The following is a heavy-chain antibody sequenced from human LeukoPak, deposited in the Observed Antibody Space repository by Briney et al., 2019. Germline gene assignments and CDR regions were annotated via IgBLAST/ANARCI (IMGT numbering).Heavy chain of an antibody. CDR2: IEEDGSEK. V-gene: IGHV3-7*01. J-gene: IGHJ5*02. CDR1: GLRFSRFW. CDR3: VAGATAFDP. Sequence: PGGSLRLSCAASGLRFSRFWMSWVRQAPGKGLEWVANIEEDGSEKNYVDSVRGRFTISRDNAKKSLYLQMNSLRDGDRALYYCVAGATAFDPWGQGTLVTVSS. D-gene: IGHD3-10*01.